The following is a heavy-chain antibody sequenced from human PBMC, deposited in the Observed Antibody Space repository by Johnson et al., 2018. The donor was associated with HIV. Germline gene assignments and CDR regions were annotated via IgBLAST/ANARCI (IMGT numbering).Heavy chain of an antibody. Sequence: VQLVESGGGLVQPGGSLRLSCAVSGFIVSSNYMSWVRQAPGKGLEWVSVIYSGGSTNYADSVKDRFTISRDNSKNTLYLQMNSLRAEDTAVYYCARPGIAVAAATDDDAFDIWGQGTMVTVSS. J-gene: IGHJ3*02. CDR1: GFIVSSNY. D-gene: IGHD6-19*01. V-gene: IGHV3-66*04. CDR2: IYSGGST. CDR3: ARPGIAVAAATDDDAFDI.